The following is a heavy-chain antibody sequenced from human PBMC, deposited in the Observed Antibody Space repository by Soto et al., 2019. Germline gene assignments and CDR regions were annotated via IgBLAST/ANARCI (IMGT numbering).Heavy chain of an antibody. J-gene: IGHJ3*02. D-gene: IGHD3-22*01. V-gene: IGHV4-30-4*01. CDR1: GGSISSGDYY. CDR2: IYYSGST. Sequence: PSETLSLTCTVSGGSISSGDYYWSWIRQPPGKGLEWIGYIYYSGSTYYNPSLKSRVTISVDTSKNQFSLKLSSVTAADTAVYYCAREVDYXDSSGYYYGGTKGAFDTWGQGTMVTVSS. CDR3: AREVDYXDSSGYYYGGTKGAFDT.